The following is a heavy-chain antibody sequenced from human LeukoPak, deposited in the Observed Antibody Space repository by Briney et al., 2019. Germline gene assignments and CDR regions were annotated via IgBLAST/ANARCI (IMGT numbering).Heavy chain of an antibody. CDR2: INPSSGGT. V-gene: IGHV1-2*06. D-gene: IGHD6-13*01. J-gene: IGHJ4*02. CDR3: ARVSSRKADFDY. CDR1: GNTSTGYY. Sequence: ASVKVSCKASGNTSTGYYMHWVRQSPGQGLEWMGRINPSSGGTNYAQTFQGRVTMTRDTSISTAYMELSRLRSDDTAVYYCARVSSRKADFDYWGQGTLVTVSS.